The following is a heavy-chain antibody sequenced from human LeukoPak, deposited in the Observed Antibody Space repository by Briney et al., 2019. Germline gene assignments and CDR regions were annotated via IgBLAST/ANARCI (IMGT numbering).Heavy chain of an antibody. CDR3: ARGGFNMVRGVIIPSNSYFYYMDI. J-gene: IGHJ6*03. V-gene: IGHV3-21*06. CDR1: GFNFSAYS. Sequence: GGSLRLSCATSGFNFSAYSMNWVRQAPGKGLEWVSSITSGDFVYFADALKGRFTISRDNAKSSLYLEMNSLRADDTAVYYCARGGFNMVRGVIIPSNSYFYYMDIWGKGTTVTVSS. CDR2: ITSGDFV. D-gene: IGHD3-10*01.